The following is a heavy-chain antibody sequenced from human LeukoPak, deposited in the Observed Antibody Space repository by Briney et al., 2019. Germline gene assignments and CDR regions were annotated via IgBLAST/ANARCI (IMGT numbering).Heavy chain of an antibody. CDR3: ASSQYCSSTSCYAFDI. Sequence: GGSLRLSCAASGFTFSSYAMSWVRQAPGKGLEWVSAISGSGGSTYYADSVKGRFTISRDNSKNTLYLHMNSLRAEDTAVYYCASSQYCSSTSCYAFDIWGQGTMVTVSS. CDR2: ISGSGGST. D-gene: IGHD2-2*01. J-gene: IGHJ3*02. V-gene: IGHV3-23*01. CDR1: GFTFSSYA.